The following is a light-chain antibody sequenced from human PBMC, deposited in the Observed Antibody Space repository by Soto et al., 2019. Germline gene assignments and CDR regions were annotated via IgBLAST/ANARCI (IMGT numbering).Light chain of an antibody. V-gene: IGLV2-14*01. CDR1: SSDVGGYSY. J-gene: IGLJ1*01. CDR2: EVT. Sequence: QSVLTQPASVSGSPGQSITISCTGTSSDVGGYSYVSWYQQHPGKAPKVMIYEVTNRPSGLSNRFSGSKSGNTASLTISGLQAEDEADYYCSSYSSTSTLYVFATGTKLTVL. CDR3: SSYSSTSTLYV.